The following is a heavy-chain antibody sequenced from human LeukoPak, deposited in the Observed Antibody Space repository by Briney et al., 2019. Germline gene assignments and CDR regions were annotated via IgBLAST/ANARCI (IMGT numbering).Heavy chain of an antibody. J-gene: IGHJ4*02. CDR3: TGRFCSSTSCYFDY. D-gene: IGHD2-2*01. Sequence: SETLSLTCTVSGYSISSGSYWGWIRQPPGEGLEWIGNIYHTGSTYYNPSLKSRVTISVDTSKNQFSLNLNSVTAADTAVYYCTGRFCSSTSCYFDYWGQGTLVTVSS. V-gene: IGHV4-38-2*02. CDR2: IYHTGST. CDR1: GYSISSGSY.